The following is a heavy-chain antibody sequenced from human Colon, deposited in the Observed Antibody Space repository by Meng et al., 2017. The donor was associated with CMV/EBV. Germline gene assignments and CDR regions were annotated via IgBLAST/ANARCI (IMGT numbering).Heavy chain of an antibody. CDR2: ISANGDNT. V-gene: IGHV3-64*01. Sequence: EGQLVESGGGLVQPGGSLRLSCVASGFTFNTYPMHWVGQAPGKGLEHVSGISANGDNTPYASSVKDRFIVSRDNLKNTLYLQMGSLRPDDTGVYYCARVVSGDFDYWGQGTLVTVSS. J-gene: IGHJ4*02. CDR1: GFTFNTYP. D-gene: IGHD3-10*01. CDR3: ARVVSGDFDY.